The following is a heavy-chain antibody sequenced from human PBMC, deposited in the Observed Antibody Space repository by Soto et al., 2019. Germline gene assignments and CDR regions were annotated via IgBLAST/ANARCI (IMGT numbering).Heavy chain of an antibody. Sequence: EVQLVESGGGLVQPGRSLRLSCAASGFTFDDYAMHWVRQAPGKGLEWVSGISWNSGSIGYADSVKGRFTISRDNSKNTLYLQMNSLRAEDTAVYYCARAAKSATHFDYWGQGTLVTVSS. CDR1: GFTFDDYA. J-gene: IGHJ4*02. D-gene: IGHD3-3*01. V-gene: IGHV3-9*01. CDR3: ARAAKSATHFDY. CDR2: ISWNSGSI.